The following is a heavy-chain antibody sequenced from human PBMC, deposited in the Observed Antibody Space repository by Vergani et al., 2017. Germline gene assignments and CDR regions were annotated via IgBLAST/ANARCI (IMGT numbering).Heavy chain of an antibody. V-gene: IGHV4-34*01. CDR1: GGSFSGYY. CDR3: ARDQNLLLWFGESGADP. D-gene: IGHD3-10*01. CDR2: INHSGST. J-gene: IGHJ5*02. Sequence: QVQLQQWGAGLLKPSETLSLTCAVYGGSFSGYYWSWIRQPPGKGLEWIGEINHSGSTNYNPSLKSRVTISVDTSKNQFSLKLSSVTAADTAVYYCARDQNLLLWFGESGADPWGQGTLVTVSS.